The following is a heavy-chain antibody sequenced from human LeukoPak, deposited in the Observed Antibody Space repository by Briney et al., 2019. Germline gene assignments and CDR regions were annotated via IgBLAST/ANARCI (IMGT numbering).Heavy chain of an antibody. J-gene: IGHJ4*02. CDR3: ARYTAMVSFEY. CDR2: IKQDGSEK. Sequence: GGSLRLSCAASGFTFSSYWMSWVRQAPGKGLEWVASIKQDGSEKNYVDSVKGRFTISRDNAKNSLYLQMNSLRAEDTAVYYCARYTAMVSFEYWGQGTLVTVSS. CDR1: GFTFSSYW. D-gene: IGHD5-18*01. V-gene: IGHV3-7*01.